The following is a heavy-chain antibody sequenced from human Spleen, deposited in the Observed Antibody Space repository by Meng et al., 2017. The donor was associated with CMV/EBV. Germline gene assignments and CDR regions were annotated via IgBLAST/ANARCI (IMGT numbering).Heavy chain of an antibody. Sequence: SETLSLTCTVSGGSTSSSDYYWGWIRQPPGKGLEWIGSIHYSGNTYYNPSLESRVTISVDSSKNQFVLKLSAVTAADTAVLYCARANEAVSTGAFDYWGQGKVVTVSS. J-gene: IGHJ4*02. CDR3: ARANEAVSTGAFDY. CDR2: IHYSGNT. V-gene: IGHV4-39*06. CDR1: GGSTSSSDYY. D-gene: IGHD4-11*01.